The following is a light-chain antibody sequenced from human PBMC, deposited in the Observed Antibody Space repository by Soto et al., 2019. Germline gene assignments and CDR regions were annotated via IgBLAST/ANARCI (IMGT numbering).Light chain of an antibody. V-gene: IGKV1-39*01. Sequence: DIQMTQSPSSLSASVGDRVTITCRARQNIRNYLNWYQQRPGKTPNLLVYAASNLRSGVPSRFSGSGSGTDFTLTISNLQPEDFGTYYCQQIHSTSSYTFGQGSRVDVK. CDR2: AAS. J-gene: IGKJ2*01. CDR3: QQIHSTSSYT. CDR1: QNIRNY.